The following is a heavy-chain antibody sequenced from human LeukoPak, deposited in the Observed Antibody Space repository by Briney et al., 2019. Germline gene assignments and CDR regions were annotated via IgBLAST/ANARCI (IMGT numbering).Heavy chain of an antibody. Sequence: GGSLRLSCAASGFTFSSFAMSWVRQAQGKGLEWVSTFSGSGGSTYYADSVKGRFSISRDNSKNTLYLQMNSLRAEDTAAYYCARSGLNRFDYWGQGTLVTVSS. CDR2: FSGSGGST. V-gene: IGHV3-23*01. D-gene: IGHD2-15*01. J-gene: IGHJ4*02. CDR1: GFTFSSFA. CDR3: ARSGLNRFDY.